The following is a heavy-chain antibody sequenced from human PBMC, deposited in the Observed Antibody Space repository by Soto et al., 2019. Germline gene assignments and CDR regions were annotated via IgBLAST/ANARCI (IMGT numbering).Heavy chain of an antibody. J-gene: IGHJ5*02. V-gene: IGHV5-51*01. Sequence: PXASLKISCKTCGYTFSSYWIVWVRQMPGKGLEWMGIIYPSDSKVKYSPSVEGQVTMSADKSISTAYLQWSSLKASDTAIYFCERGNVANFFEPWGQGTPVTGSS. CDR1: GYTFSSYW. CDR3: ERGNVANFFEP. CDR2: IYPSDSKV.